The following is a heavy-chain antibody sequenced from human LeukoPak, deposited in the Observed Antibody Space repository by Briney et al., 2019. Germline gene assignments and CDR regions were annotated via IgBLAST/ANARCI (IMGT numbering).Heavy chain of an antibody. CDR3: ARDRGGSYDPYFDY. CDR1: GFTFSSYW. D-gene: IGHD1-26*01. Sequence: PGGSLRLSCAASGFTFSSYWMDWVRQAPGKGLVWVSRINSDGSSTSYADSVKGRFTISRDNAKNTLYLQMNSLRAEDTAVYYCARDRGGSYDPYFDYWGQGTLVTVSS. V-gene: IGHV3-74*01. J-gene: IGHJ4*02. CDR2: INSDGSST.